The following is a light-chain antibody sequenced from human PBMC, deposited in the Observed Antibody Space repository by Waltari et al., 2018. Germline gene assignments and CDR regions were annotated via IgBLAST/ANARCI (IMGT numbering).Light chain of an antibody. Sequence: EIVLTQPPATLSMSAGDNATLSCRASESVGSKVTWYQQKRGQAPRLLVYDASYRASGIPPRFSGSGSGTDFTLTISSLEPDDFAVYYCQQRSSWPITFGPGTKVDFK. CDR2: DAS. J-gene: IGKJ3*01. CDR3: QQRSSWPIT. CDR1: ESVGSK. V-gene: IGKV3-11*01.